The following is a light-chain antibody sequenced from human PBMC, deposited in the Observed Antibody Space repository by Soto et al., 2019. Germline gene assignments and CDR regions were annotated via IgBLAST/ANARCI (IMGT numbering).Light chain of an antibody. CDR2: DAS. CDR3: QQYSSSPRT. J-gene: IGKJ5*01. Sequence: EIVLTQSPGILYLSPGDRATLSCRASQTISSGFLAWYRQKVGQAPRLLIYDASNRATGVPDRVSGSGSGTDFSLTISRLEPEDFAVYHCQQYSSSPRTFGQGTRLEIK. CDR1: QTISSGF. V-gene: IGKV3-20*01.